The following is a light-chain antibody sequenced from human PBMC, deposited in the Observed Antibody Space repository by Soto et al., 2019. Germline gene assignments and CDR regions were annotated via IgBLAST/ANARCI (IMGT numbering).Light chain of an antibody. CDR2: AAS. Sequence: DIQMTQSPSSLSASVGDRVTITCRASQSLDSYLNWYQQKPGKAPQVLIFAASILQTGGPSRFSGSGTGTDFTLTISSLQTEDFATYYCQQSYTTPWTFGQGTKVEIK. CDR3: QQSYTTPWT. V-gene: IGKV1-39*01. CDR1: QSLDSY. J-gene: IGKJ1*01.